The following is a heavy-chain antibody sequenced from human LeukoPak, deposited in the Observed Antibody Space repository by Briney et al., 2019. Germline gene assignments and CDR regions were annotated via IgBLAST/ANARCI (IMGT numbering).Heavy chain of an antibody. J-gene: IGHJ4*02. V-gene: IGHV4-59*01. CDR2: IYYCGST. CDR3: ARLRYGYDFWSGYYTGVYYFDY. CDR1: GGSISSYY. D-gene: IGHD3-3*01. Sequence: PSETLSLTCTVSGGSISSYYWSWLRQPPGKGLEWLGYIYYCGSTNYNPSLKSRVTISVDTSKNQFSLKLSSVTAADTAVYYCARLRYGYDFWSGYYTGVYYFDYWGQGTLVTVSS.